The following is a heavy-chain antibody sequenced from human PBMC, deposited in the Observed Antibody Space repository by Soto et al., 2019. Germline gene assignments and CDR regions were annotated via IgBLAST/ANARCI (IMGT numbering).Heavy chain of an antibody. CDR3: ARSGGVVVATRYLNWFDP. CDR1: GGSISSYY. J-gene: IGHJ5*02. D-gene: IGHD2-15*01. V-gene: IGHV4-59*01. Sequence: ETLSLTCTVSGGSISSYYWSWIRQPPGKGLEWIGYIYYSGSTNYNPSLKSRVTISVDTSKNQFSLKLSSVTAADTAVYYCARSGGVVVATRYLNWFDPWGQGTLVTVSS. CDR2: IYYSGST.